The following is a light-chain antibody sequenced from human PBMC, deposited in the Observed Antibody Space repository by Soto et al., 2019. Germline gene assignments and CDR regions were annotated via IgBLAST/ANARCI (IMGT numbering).Light chain of an antibody. V-gene: IGLV2-23*01. Sequence: QSALTQPASVSGSPGQSITISCTGTSSDVGSYNLVSWYQQHPGKAPKLMIYDGSKRPSGVSNRLSGSKSGNTASLTISGLQAEDEADYYCCSYAGSSTYVVFGGGTKLTVL. CDR2: DGS. CDR1: SSDVGSYNL. J-gene: IGLJ2*01. CDR3: CSYAGSSTYVV.